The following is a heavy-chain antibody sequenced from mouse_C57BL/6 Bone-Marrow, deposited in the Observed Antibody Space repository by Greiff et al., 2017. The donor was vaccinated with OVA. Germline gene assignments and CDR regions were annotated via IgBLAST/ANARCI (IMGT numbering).Heavy chain of an antibody. V-gene: IGHV5-4*01. CDR1: GFTFSSYA. CDR3: ARDDYSNSYYFDY. Sequence: EVMLVESGGGLVKPGGSLKLSCAASGFTFSSYAMSWVRQTPEKRLEWVATISDGGSYTYYPDNVKGRFTISRDNAKNNLYLQMSHLKSEDTAMYYCARDDYSNSYYFDYWGQGTTLTVSS. D-gene: IGHD2-5*01. J-gene: IGHJ2*01. CDR2: ISDGGSYT.